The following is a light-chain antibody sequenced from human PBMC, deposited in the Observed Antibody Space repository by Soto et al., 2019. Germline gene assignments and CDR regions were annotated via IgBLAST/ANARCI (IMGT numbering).Light chain of an antibody. CDR2: AAS. CDR3: QQSYSTPRN. V-gene: IGKV1-39*01. J-gene: IGKJ4*01. Sequence: DIQITQSPSSLSASVGDRVTITCWASQSTSSYLNWYQQKPGKAPKLLIYAASSLQSGVPSRFSGSGSGTDFTLTISSLQPEDFATYYCQQSYSTPRNFGGGNKGDIK. CDR1: QSTSSY.